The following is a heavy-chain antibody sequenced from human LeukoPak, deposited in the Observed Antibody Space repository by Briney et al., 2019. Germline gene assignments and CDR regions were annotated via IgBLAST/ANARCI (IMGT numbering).Heavy chain of an antibody. V-gene: IGHV4-30-4*01. J-gene: IGHJ3*02. CDR3: ARAYSGGWPDALDT. Sequence: ASQTLSLTCTVSGGSISSGDYYWTWIRQPPGKGLEWIGYIYYTGSTYYNPSLKSRVSISIDTSESVFSLKVNSVTAADTAMYYCARAYSGGWPDALDTWGQGTMVTVSS. D-gene: IGHD6-19*01. CDR2: IYYTGST. CDR1: GGSISSGDYY.